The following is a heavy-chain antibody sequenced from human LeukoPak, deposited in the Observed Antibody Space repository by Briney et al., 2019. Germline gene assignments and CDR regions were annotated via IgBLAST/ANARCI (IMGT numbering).Heavy chain of an antibody. J-gene: IGHJ4*02. V-gene: IGHV3-66*01. Sequence: GGSLRLSCAASGFTVSSNYMSWVRQAPGKGLEWVSVIYSGGSTYYADSVKGRFTISRDNSKNTLYLQMNSLRAEDTAVYYCARDTYYYGSGSHYNRSHFDYWGQGTLVTVSS. CDR3: ARDTYYYGSGSHYNRSHFDY. CDR2: IYSGGST. D-gene: IGHD3-10*01. CDR1: GFTVSSNY.